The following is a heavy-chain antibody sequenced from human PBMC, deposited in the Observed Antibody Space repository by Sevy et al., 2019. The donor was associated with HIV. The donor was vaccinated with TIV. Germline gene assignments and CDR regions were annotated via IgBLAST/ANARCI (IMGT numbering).Heavy chain of an antibody. D-gene: IGHD6-19*01. V-gene: IGHV3-53*01. CDR1: GFTVSSNY. CDR2: IYSGGTT. CDR3: ARIPGYSSGWYFDY. Sequence: GGSLRLSCVASGFTVSSNYMSWVRQAPGKGLEWVSVIYSGGTTYYADSVKGRFTISRDNSKNRLYLQMNSLRAEDTAVYYCARIPGYSSGWYFDYWGQGTLVTVSS. J-gene: IGHJ4*02.